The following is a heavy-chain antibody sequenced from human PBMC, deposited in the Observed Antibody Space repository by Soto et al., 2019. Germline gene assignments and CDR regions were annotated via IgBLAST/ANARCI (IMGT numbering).Heavy chain of an antibody. V-gene: IGHV2-26*01. Sequence: QVTLKESGPVLLKPTETLTLTCTVSGFSLTIPRLGVSWVRQPPGKALEWRAHIFSDDDKSYSTSLQSRLTISQDTSKSQVVLSMTNMEPADTATYYCTRLPGKWFSDYYYCGMDVWGQGATVTVSS. CDR2: IFSDDDK. CDR1: GFSLTIPRLG. D-gene: IGHD2-8*01. CDR3: TRLPGKWFSDYYYCGMDV. J-gene: IGHJ6*02.